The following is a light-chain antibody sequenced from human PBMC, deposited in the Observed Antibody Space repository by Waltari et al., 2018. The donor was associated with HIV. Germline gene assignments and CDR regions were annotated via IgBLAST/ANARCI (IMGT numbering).Light chain of an antibody. Sequence: QSVLTQPPSVSGAPGQGVTISCTGRSPTIGAGYDLTWSQQLPGTPPNLLIFDNTNRPSGVPDRFSGSKSGPSASLAITGLQAEDEAHYYCQSYDRNLSASVFGTGTKVTAL. V-gene: IGLV1-40*01. J-gene: IGLJ1*01. CDR2: DNT. CDR3: QSYDRNLSASV. CDR1: SPTIGAGYD.